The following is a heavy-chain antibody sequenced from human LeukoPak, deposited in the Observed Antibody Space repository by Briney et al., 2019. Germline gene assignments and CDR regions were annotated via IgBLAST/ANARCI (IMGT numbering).Heavy chain of an antibody. D-gene: IGHD2-15*01. J-gene: IGHJ3*02. CDR1: GGSISSGDYY. V-gene: IGHV4-30-4*01. CDR2: IYYSGST. CDR3: ARDLVSPRSAFDI. Sequence: PSETLSLTCTVSGGSISSGDYYWSWIRQPPGKGLEWIGYIYYSGSTYYNPSLKSRVTIPVDTSKNQFSLKLSSVTAADTAVYYCARDLVSPRSAFDIWGQGTMVTVSS.